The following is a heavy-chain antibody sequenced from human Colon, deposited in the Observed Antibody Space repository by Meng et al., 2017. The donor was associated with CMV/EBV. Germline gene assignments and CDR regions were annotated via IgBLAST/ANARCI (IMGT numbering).Heavy chain of an antibody. Sequence: SCAASGFTFSSYWMHWVRQAPGKGLVWVSRINEDGSAPSYVDSVKGRFTISRDNAKNTLYLQMNSLRAEDTAVYYCARGDFWSGYYGYWGQGTLVTVSS. CDR2: INEDGSAP. CDR1: GFTFSSYW. D-gene: IGHD3-3*01. CDR3: ARGDFWSGYYGY. V-gene: IGHV3-74*01. J-gene: IGHJ4*02.